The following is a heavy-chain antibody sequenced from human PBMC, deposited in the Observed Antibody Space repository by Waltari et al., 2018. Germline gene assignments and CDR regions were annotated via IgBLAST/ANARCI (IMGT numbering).Heavy chain of an antibody. CDR3: AREGGFAAWLKKQNCFDS. CDR1: GASLNRGDYY. CDR2: ISWSGST. Sequence: QVQLQESGPGLVKPSETLSLPCPVAGASLNRGDYYWSWIRQSPGKGLEWIGYISWSGSTEYGPSLKGRVIISADTSKNEFSLKLNSVTAADTAMYYCAREGGFAAWLKKQNCFDSWGQGTLVTVSS. J-gene: IGHJ4*01. D-gene: IGHD3-3*01. V-gene: IGHV4-30-4*08.